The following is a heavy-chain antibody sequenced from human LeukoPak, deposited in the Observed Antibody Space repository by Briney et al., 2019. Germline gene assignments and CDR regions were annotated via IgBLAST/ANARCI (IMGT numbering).Heavy chain of an antibody. CDR2: IKYDGSNK. D-gene: IGHD4-17*01. V-gene: IGHV3-30*02. J-gene: IGHJ5*02. Sequence: GGSLRLSCAASGFTFSSYGMHWVRQAPGKGLEWVAFIKYDGSNKHNAESVKGRFTISRDNSKNTLYPQMNSLRAEDTAVYYCAKAYTTGLEPWGQGTLVTVSS. CDR3: AKAYTTGLEP. CDR1: GFTFSSYG.